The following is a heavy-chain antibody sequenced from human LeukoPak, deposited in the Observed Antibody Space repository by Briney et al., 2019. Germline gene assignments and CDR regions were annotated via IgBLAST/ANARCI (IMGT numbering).Heavy chain of an antibody. CDR3: ARGAPRGNYYYYYMDV. V-gene: IGHV4-34*01. Sequence: PSETLSLTCGVYGGSFSGYYWSWIRQPPGKGLEWIGEINHSGSTNYNPSFKSRVIISGDTSQNQFSLNLSSVTAADTAVYYCARGAPRGNYYYYYMDVWGKGTSVTVSS. CDR2: INHSGST. J-gene: IGHJ6*03. D-gene: IGHD2-15*01. CDR1: GGSFSGYY.